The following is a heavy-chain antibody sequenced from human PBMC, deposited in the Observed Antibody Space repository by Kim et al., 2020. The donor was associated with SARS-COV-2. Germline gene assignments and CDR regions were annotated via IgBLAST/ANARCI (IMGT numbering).Heavy chain of an antibody. CDR1: GYTFTGYY. CDR2: INPNSGGT. V-gene: IGHV1-2*02. CDR3: ARLMVRGVKVSWYFDL. J-gene: IGHJ2*01. D-gene: IGHD3-10*01. Sequence: ASVKVSCKASGYTFTGYYMHWVRQAPGQGLEWMGWINPNSGGTNYAQKFQGRVTMTRDTSISTAYMELSRLRSDDTAVYYCARLMVRGVKVSWYFDLWGRGTLVTVSS.